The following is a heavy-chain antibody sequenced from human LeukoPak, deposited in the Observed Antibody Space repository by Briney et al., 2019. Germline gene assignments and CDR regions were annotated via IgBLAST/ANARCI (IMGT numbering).Heavy chain of an antibody. V-gene: IGHV3-21*01. CDR1: GFSFSSFT. CDR2: VSPTSSYI. Sequence: GGSLRLSCAASGFSFSSFTMNWVRQAPGKGLEWVSSVSPTSSYIYYADSVRGLFTISRDNAKNSLYLQMNSLRAEDTAVYYCARRKLERRSRPFDYWGQGTLVTVSS. CDR3: ARRKLERRSRPFDY. D-gene: IGHD1-1*01. J-gene: IGHJ4*02.